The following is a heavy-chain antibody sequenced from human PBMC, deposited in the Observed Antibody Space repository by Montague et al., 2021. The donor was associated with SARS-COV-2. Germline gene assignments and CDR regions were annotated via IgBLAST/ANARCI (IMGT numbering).Heavy chain of an antibody. J-gene: IGHJ6*02. D-gene: IGHD1-1*01. CDR1: GDSVSSNSAT. Sequence: CAISGDSVSSNSATWNWVRQSPSRGLEWLGRTYYRSKWYNDYAVSLRGRVTINPDTSKNQFSLQLNSVTPEGTAIYYCTSGREGNYNVMDVWGQGTTVTVSS. CDR2: TYYRSKWYN. V-gene: IGHV6-1*01. CDR3: TSGREGNYNVMDV.